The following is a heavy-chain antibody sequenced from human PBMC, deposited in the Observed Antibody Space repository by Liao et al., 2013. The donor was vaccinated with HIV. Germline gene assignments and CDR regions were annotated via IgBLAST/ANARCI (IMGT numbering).Heavy chain of an antibody. CDR2: LYTSGST. CDR1: GGSISSSSYY. J-gene: IGHJ3*02. V-gene: IGHV4-61*02. Sequence: QLQLQESGPGLVKPSETLSLTCTVSGGSISSSSYYWSWIRQPAGKGLEWIGRLYTSGSTNYNPSLKSRVTMSVDTSKNQFSLRLSSVTAADTAVYYCARGRGTSAFDIWGQGTMVTVSS. CDR3: ARGRGTSAFDI. D-gene: IGHD1-1*01.